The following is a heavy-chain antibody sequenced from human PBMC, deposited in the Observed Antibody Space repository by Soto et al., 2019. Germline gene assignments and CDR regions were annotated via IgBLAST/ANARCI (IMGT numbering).Heavy chain of an antibody. V-gene: IGHV1-69*02. CDR2: IMPVMAIV. CDR1: GGIFSSHT. Sequence: QVQLVQSGAEVKKPGSSVKVSWKASGGIFSSHTISWVRQAPGQGLEWMGRIMPVMAIVKYAQKLQDRATLTADKSTSTAYMKQSNLRPEDTAVYFGASLSGNSTGWVDYWGQGTLVTVSS. D-gene: IGHD6-19*01. CDR3: ASLSGNSTGWVDY. J-gene: IGHJ4*02.